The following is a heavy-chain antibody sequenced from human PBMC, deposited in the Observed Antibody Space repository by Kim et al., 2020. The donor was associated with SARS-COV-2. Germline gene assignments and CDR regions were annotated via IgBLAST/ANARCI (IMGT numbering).Heavy chain of an antibody. Sequence: STTYIPSLKSRVTMSVDTSKNQIFLKLNSVTAADTAVYYCARDLGLHFDLWGRGTLVTVSS. CDR2: ST. J-gene: IGHJ2*01. CDR3: ARDLGLHFDL. V-gene: IGHV4-4*07.